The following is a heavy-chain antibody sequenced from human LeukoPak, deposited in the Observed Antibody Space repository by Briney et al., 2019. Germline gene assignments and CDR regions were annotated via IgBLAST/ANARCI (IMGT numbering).Heavy chain of an antibody. D-gene: IGHD3-10*01. Sequence: ASVKVSCKASGYTFTGYYMHWVRQAPGQGLEWMGWINPNSGGTNYAQKFQGRVTMTRDTSISTAYMELSRLRSDDTAVYYCARGPPLLGTMVRGVTLISDYWGQGTLVTVSS. CDR2: INPNSGGT. CDR3: ARGPPLLGTMVRGVTLISDY. CDR1: GYTFTGYY. V-gene: IGHV1-2*02. J-gene: IGHJ4*02.